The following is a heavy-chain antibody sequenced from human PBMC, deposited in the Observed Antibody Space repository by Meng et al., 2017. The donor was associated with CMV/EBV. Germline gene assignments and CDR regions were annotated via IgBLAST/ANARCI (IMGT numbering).Heavy chain of an antibody. CDR1: GFSFHIYW. CDR2: IKEDGTEN. D-gene: IGHD2-15*01. J-gene: IGHJ6*02. CDR3: ARDQPGGYCSGFCHYGMDV. Sequence: GESLKISCEASGFSFHIYWMSWVRQAPGKGLEWVANIKEDGTENHYADSVKGRFTISRDNAKNSLYLQMNSLRAEDMAVYFCARDQPGGYCSGFCHYGMDVWGQGTTVTVSS. V-gene: IGHV3-7*01.